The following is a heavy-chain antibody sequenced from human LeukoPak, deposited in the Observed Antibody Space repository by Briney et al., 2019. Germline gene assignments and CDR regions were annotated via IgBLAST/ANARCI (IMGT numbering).Heavy chain of an antibody. J-gene: IGHJ4*02. CDR1: GFTVSSNY. D-gene: IGHD6-13*01. Sequence: GGSLRLSCAASGFTVSSNYMSWVRQAPGKGLEWVSVIYSGGSTYYADSVKGRFTISRDNSKNTLYLQMNSLRAEDTAVYYCARGGVPGYSSSRAFDYWGQGTLVTVSS. CDR2: IYSGGST. CDR3: ARGGVPGYSSSRAFDY. V-gene: IGHV3-53*01.